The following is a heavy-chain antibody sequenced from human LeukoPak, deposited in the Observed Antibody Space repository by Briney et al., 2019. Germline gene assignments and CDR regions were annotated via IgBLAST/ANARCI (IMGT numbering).Heavy chain of an antibody. V-gene: IGHV3-21*01. J-gene: IGHJ6*03. Sequence: GGSLRLSCAASGFTFSSYGMSWVRQAPGKGLEWVSAISGSGSDIYYADSVKGRFTISRDNAKNSLYLQMNSLRAEDTAVYYCARGVAGTFSISYYYMDVWGKGTTVTVSS. D-gene: IGHD6-19*01. CDR1: GFTFSSYG. CDR2: ISGSGSDI. CDR3: ARGVAGTFSISYYYMDV.